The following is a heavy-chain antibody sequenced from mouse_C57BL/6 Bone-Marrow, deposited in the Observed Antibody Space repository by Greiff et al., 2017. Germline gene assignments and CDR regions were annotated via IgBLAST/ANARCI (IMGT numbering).Heavy chain of an antibody. D-gene: IGHD2-4*01. CDR3: ARGGDYDGYYFDY. J-gene: IGHJ2*01. V-gene: IGHV5-6*01. CDR2: ISSGGSYT. CDR1: GFTFSSYG. Sequence: EVKLVESGGDLVKPGGSLKLSCAASGFTFSSYGMSWVRQTPDKRLEWVATISSGGSYTYYPDSVKGRFTISRDNAKNTLYLQMSSLKSEDTAMYYCARGGDYDGYYFDYWGQGTTLTVSS.